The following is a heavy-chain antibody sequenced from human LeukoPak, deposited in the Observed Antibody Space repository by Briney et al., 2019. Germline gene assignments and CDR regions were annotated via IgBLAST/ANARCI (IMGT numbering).Heavy chain of an antibody. CDR3: ARIGYRSSSFDY. V-gene: IGHV3-21*01. J-gene: IGHJ4*02. Sequence: GGSLRLSCAASGFTFSSYSMNWVRQAPGKGLEWVSSISSSSSYIYYADSVKGRFTISRDNAKNSVYLQMDSPRAEDTAVYCCARIGYRSSSFDYWGQGTLVTVSS. CDR2: ISSSSSYI. D-gene: IGHD6-6*01. CDR1: GFTFSSYS.